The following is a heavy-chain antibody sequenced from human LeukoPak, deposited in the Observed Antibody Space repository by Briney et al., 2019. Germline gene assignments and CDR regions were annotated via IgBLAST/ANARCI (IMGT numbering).Heavy chain of an antibody. J-gene: IGHJ4*02. V-gene: IGHV1-46*01. CDR1: EYTFTSYY. CDR2: VNPAGGST. CDR3: ATETCCSDGTCPTDY. D-gene: IGHD2-15*01. Sequence: ASVKVSCKASEYTFTSYYIHWVRQAPGQGLEWMGIVNPAGGSTNYAHKFQSRVTMTGDMSTSTVYMELSSLRSDDTAVYYCATETCCSDGTCPTDYWGQGTLVTVSS.